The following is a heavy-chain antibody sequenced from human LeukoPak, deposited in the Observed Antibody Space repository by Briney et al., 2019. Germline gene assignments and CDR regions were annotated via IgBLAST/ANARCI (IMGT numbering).Heavy chain of an antibody. CDR3: ARAGWELLSGSFDP. CDR1: GYSISSGYY. Sequence: TSETLSLTCTVSGYSISSGYYWGWIRQPPGKGLEWIGSIYHSGRTFYNPSLKSRVTISVDTSKNQFSLKLNSVTAADTAVYYCARAGWELLSGSFDPWGQGTLVIVSS. CDR2: IYHSGRT. V-gene: IGHV4-38-2*02. J-gene: IGHJ5*02. D-gene: IGHD1-26*01.